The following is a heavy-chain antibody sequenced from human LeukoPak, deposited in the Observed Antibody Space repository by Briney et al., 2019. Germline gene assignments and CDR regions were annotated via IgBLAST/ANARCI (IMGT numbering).Heavy chain of an antibody. V-gene: IGHV1-69*13. CDR3: ARGDPDVVINDFDY. CDR1: GGTFSNYA. CDR2: IIPIFGTA. J-gene: IGHJ4*02. Sequence: SVKVSCKASGGTFSNYAISWVRQAPGQGLEWMGGIIPIFGTANYAQKFQGRVTITADESTSTAYMELRSLRSDDTAVYYCARGDPDVVINDFDYWGQGTLVTVSS. D-gene: IGHD3-22*01.